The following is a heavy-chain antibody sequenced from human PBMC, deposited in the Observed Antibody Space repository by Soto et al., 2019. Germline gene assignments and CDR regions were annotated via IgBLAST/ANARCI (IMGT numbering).Heavy chain of an antibody. D-gene: IGHD6-19*01. Sequence: GGSLRLSCAASGFTFSSYWMHWVRQAPGKGLVWVSRINSDGSSTSYADSVKGRFTISRDNAKNTLYLQMNSLRAEDTAVYYCARFSTGWAFGGTYYYYGMDVWGQGTTVTVSS. CDR3: ARFSTGWAFGGTYYYYGMDV. J-gene: IGHJ6*02. CDR1: GFTFSSYW. V-gene: IGHV3-74*01. CDR2: INSDGSST.